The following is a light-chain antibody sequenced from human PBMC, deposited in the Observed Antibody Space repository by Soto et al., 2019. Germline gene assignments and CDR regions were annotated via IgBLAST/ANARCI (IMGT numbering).Light chain of an antibody. CDR3: QVWGSSTVV. CDR2: RDS. V-gene: IGLV3-9*01. J-gene: IGLJ2*01. Sequence: SYELTQPLSVSVALGQTARITCGGNNIGSKNVHWYQQKPGQAPVLVNYRDSNRPAGIPERFSGSNSGNTATMTISRAQAGDEADYYCQVWGSSTVVFGGGTKLTVL. CDR1: NIGSKN.